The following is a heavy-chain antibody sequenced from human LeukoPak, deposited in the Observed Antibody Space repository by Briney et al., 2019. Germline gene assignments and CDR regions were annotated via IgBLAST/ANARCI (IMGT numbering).Heavy chain of an antibody. D-gene: IGHD6-19*01. CDR1: GGSFSGYY. J-gene: IGHJ3*02. V-gene: IGHV4-34*01. CDR3: ARNQAVAANRGAFDI. CDR2: INHSGGT. Sequence: SETLSLTCAVYGGSFSGYYWSWIRQPPGKGLEWIGEINHSGGTNYNPSLKSRVTISVDTSKNQFSLKLDSVTEIDTAMYYCARNQAVAANRGAFDIWGQGTMVTVSS.